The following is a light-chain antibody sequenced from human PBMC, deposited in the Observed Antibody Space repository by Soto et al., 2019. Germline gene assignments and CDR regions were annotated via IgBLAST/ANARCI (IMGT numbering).Light chain of an antibody. Sequence: EIVMTQSPATLSVSPGERATLSCRASQSVSSNLAWYQQKPGQAPRLLIYGASNRATGIPDRFSGSGSGREFTLTISSLQSEDFAVYYCQQYNNWPPWTFGQGTKVDIK. CDR2: GAS. J-gene: IGKJ1*01. V-gene: IGKV3D-15*01. CDR3: QQYNNWPPWT. CDR1: QSVSSN.